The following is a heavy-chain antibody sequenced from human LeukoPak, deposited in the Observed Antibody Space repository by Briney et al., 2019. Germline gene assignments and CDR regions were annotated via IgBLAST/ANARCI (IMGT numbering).Heavy chain of an antibody. J-gene: IGHJ4*02. Sequence: SGTLSLTCTVSGGSISSSSYYWGWIRQPPGKGLEWIGSIYYSGSTYYNPSLKSRVTISVDTSKNQFSLKLSSVTAADTAVYYCARGEAYSTNWYADYWGQGTLLTVSS. CDR1: GGSISSSSYY. CDR2: IYYSGST. D-gene: IGHD6-13*01. V-gene: IGHV4-39*07. CDR3: ARGEAYSTNWYADY.